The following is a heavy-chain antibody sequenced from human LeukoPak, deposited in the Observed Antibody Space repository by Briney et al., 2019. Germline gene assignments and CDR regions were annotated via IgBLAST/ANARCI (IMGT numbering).Heavy chain of an antibody. CDR1: GGSFSGYY. CDR2: INHSGST. CDR3: ARETYYYDSSGYQLAWFHP. V-gene: IGHV4-34*01. J-gene: IGHJ5*02. D-gene: IGHD3-22*01. Sequence: SETLSLTCAVYGGSFSGYYWSWIRQPPGKGLEWIGEINHSGSTNYNPSLKSRVTISVDTSKNQFSLKLSSVTAADTAVYYCARETYYYDSSGYQLAWFHPWGQGTLVTVSS.